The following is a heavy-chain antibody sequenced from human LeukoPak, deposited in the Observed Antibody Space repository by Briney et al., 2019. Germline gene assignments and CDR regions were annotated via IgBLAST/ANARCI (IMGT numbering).Heavy chain of an antibody. Sequence: SETLSLTCTVSGGSISSSSYYWAWIRQPPGKGLEWIGNIYYSGSTYYNPSLKSPVTISVDTSKNQFSLKLSSVTAADTAVFYCARISSSWPHYYFDYWGQGTLVTVSS. D-gene: IGHD6-13*01. CDR2: IYYSGST. CDR3: ARISSSWPHYYFDY. V-gene: IGHV4-39*07. CDR1: GGSISSSSYY. J-gene: IGHJ4*02.